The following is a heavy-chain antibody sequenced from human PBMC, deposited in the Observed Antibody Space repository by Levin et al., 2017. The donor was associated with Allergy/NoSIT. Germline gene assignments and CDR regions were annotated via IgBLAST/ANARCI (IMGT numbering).Heavy chain of an antibody. J-gene: IGHJ6*02. CDR1: GDSISSSF. D-gene: IGHD6-13*01. V-gene: IGHV4-59*01. CDR3: ARDRVTAADGTYYFYGMDG. Sequence: SQTLSLTCTVSGDSISSSFWSWIRQPPGKGLEWIGYISYSGNSKYNPSLRSRVTISVDTSKNQFSLKLRSVTAADTAIYYCARDRVTAADGTYYFYGMDGWGQGTTVTVSS. CDR2: ISYSGNS.